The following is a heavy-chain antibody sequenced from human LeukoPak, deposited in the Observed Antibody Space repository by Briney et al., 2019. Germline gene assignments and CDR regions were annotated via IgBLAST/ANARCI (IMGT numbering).Heavy chain of an antibody. CDR2: IYYSGST. V-gene: IGHV4-59*01. Sequence: KPSETLSLTCTVSGFSISSYYWSWIRQPPGKGLEWIGYIYYSGSTNYNPSLMSRVTISVDTSKHQFSLKLSSVTAADTAVYYCARVYCSSTSCYAPYFDYWGQGTLVTVSS. CDR3: ARVYCSSTSCYAPYFDY. CDR1: GFSISSYY. J-gene: IGHJ4*02. D-gene: IGHD2-2*01.